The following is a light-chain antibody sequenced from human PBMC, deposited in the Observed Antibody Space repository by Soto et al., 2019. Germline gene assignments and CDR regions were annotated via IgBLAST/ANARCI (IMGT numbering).Light chain of an antibody. CDR3: QQYYTTPRT. V-gene: IGKV4-1*01. CDR2: WAS. Sequence: DIVMTQSPDSLAVSLGERATINCKSSQSVLYNSXXXXXLAWYQQKPGQPPKLLIYWASTRESGVPDRFSGSGXXXXXXXXXXXLXAEDVAIYYCQQYYTTPRTFGQGTKVEIK. J-gene: IGKJ1*01. CDR1: QSVLYNSXXXXX.